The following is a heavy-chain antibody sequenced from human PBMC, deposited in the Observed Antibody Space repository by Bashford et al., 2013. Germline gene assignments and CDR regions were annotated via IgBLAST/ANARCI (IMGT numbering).Heavy chain of an antibody. J-gene: IGHJ3*02. D-gene: IGHD2-15*01. Sequence: VRQAPGKGLEWVSSISSRSSYIYYPDSVKGRFTISRDNAKNSLYLQMNSLRAEDTAVYYCARDLNSAVVPARAFDIWGQGTMVTVSS. V-gene: IGHV3-21*01. CDR3: ARDLNSAVVPARAFDI. CDR2: ISSRSSYI.